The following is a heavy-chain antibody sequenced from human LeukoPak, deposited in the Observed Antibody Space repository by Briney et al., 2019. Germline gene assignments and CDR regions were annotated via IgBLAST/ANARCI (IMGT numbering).Heavy chain of an antibody. Sequence: GGSLRLSCAASGFTFSSYGMHWVRQAPGKGLEWVAVIWYDGSNKYYADSVKGRFTISRDNSKNTLYLQMNSLRAEDTAVYYCARDNHCSSTSCYTPDYYYYGMDVWGQGTTVTVSS. CDR3: ARDNHCSSTSCYTPDYYYYGMDV. J-gene: IGHJ6*02. CDR2: IWYDGSNK. CDR1: GFTFSSYG. V-gene: IGHV3-33*01. D-gene: IGHD2-2*02.